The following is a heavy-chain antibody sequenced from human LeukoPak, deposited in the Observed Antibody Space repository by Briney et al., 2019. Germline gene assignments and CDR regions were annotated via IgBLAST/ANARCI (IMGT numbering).Heavy chain of an antibody. CDR1: GGSVSSGSYY. D-gene: IGHD3-9*01. CDR2: IYYSGST. Sequence: SETLSLTCTVSGGSVSSGSYYWSWIRQPPGKGLEWIGYIYYSGSTNYNPSLKSRVTISVDTSKNQFSLKLSSVTAADTAVYYCARESRGWLFPDAFDIWGQGTMVTVSS. CDR3: ARESRGWLFPDAFDI. J-gene: IGHJ3*02. V-gene: IGHV4-61*01.